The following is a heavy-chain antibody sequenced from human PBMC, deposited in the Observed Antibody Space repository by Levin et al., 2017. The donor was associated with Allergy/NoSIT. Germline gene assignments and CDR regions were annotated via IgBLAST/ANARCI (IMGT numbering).Heavy chain of an antibody. V-gene: IGHV1-18*01. CDR2: ISAYNGNT. J-gene: IGHJ4*02. Sequence: ASVKVSCKASGYTFTSYGISWVRQAPGQGLEWMGWISAYNGNTNYAQKLQGRVTMTTDTSTSTAYMELRSLRSDDTAVYYCARDRHMVQGVIITDYWGQGTLVTVSS. D-gene: IGHD3-10*01. CDR1: GYTFTSYG. CDR3: ARDRHMVQGVIITDY.